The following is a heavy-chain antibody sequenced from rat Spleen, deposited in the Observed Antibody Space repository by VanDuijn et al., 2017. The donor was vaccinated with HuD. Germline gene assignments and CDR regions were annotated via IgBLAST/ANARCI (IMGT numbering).Heavy chain of an antibody. J-gene: IGHJ4*01. CDR1: GFTFSDYN. CDR3: ARRGYYENTYYYGVMDA. D-gene: IGHD1-6*01. CDR2: IIYDGIST. V-gene: IGHV5S10*01. Sequence: EVQLVESDGGLVQPGRSLKLSCAASGFTFSDYNMAWVRPAPKKGLEWVATIIYDGISTFYRDSVRDRFTISRDNGKNTLYLQIDSLKSEDTAIYYCARRGYYENTYYYGVMDAWGQGASVTVSS.